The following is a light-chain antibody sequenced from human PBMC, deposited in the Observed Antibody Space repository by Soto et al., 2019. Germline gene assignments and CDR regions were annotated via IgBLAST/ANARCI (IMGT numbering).Light chain of an antibody. CDR1: SSNIGAGFD. CDR3: QSYDSSLSGYV. Sequence: VLTQPPSVSGAPGQRVTISCTGSSSNIGAGFDVHWYQQLPGTAPKLLIYGHSNRPSGVPDRFSGSKSGTSASLAITGLQAEDEADYYCQSYDSSLSGYVFGTGTKVTVL. J-gene: IGLJ1*01. CDR2: GHS. V-gene: IGLV1-40*01.